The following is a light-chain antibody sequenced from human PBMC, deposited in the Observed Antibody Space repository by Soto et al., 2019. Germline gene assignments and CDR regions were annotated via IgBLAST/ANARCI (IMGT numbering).Light chain of an antibody. J-gene: IGLJ2*01. CDR3: SSYASSSAVL. CDR2: EVN. V-gene: IGLV2-14*01. CDR1: SSDVGGYNY. Sequence: QSALTQPASVSGSPGQSITISCTGTSSDVGGYNYVSWYQHHPGKAPQLIIYEVNNRPSGVSNRFSGSKSGNTASLAISGLQAEDEADYYCSSYASSSAVLFGGWTKLTVL.